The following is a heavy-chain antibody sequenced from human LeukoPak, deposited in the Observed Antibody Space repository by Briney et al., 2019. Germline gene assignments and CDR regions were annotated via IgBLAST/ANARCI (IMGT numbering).Heavy chain of an antibody. J-gene: IGHJ4*02. Sequence: SGPTLVNPTQTLTLTCTFSGFSLSTTGVGVGWIRQPPGKALEWLALIYRDDDKRYSPSLKSRLTITKDTSKNQVVLTMTNMDPVGTATYYCAHTTTYSSSWLLYYFDYWGQGTLVTVSS. V-gene: IGHV2-5*02. CDR2: IYRDDDK. D-gene: IGHD6-13*01. CDR1: GFSLSTTGVG. CDR3: AHTTTYSSSWLLYYFDY.